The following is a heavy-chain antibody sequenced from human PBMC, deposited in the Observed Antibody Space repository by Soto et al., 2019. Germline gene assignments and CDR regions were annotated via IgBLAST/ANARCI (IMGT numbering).Heavy chain of an antibody. CDR1: GGTFRSYV. J-gene: IGHJ4*02. CDR2: IIPMYGTT. D-gene: IGHD1-1*01. CDR3: ARIGTLDWIDDY. Sequence: QVQLVQSGAEVKKPGSSVKVSCKASGGTFRSYVTSWVRQAPGQGLEWLGGIIPMYGTTYYAQTFQGRVTISADESTSTAFMERSSLRSEDTAVYYCARIGTLDWIDDYCGQGTLVTVSS. V-gene: IGHV1-69*12.